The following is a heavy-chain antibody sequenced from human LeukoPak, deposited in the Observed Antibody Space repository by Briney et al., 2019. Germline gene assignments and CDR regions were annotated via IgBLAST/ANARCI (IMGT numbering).Heavy chain of an antibody. D-gene: IGHD1-26*01. Sequence: SVKVSCKASGGTFSSYAISWVRQAPGQGLEWMGGIIPIFGTANYAQKFQGRVTITADESTSTAYMELSSLRSEDTAVYYCASLPKPSPETSQVPTYWGQGTLVTVSS. CDR3: ASLPKPSPETSQVPTY. CDR1: GGTFSSYA. CDR2: IIPIFGTA. J-gene: IGHJ4*02. V-gene: IGHV1-69*13.